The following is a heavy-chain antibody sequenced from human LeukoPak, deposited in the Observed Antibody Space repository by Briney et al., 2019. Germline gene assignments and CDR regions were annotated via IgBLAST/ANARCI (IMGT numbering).Heavy chain of an antibody. V-gene: IGHV4-30-4*01. Sequence: PSQTLSLTCTVSGGSISSGDNYWSWIRQPPGKGLEWIGYIYYSGSTYYSPSLKSRVTISVDTSKSQFSLNLSSVTAADTAVYYCARVTTVLTVDYWGQGTLVTVSS. CDR2: IYYSGST. J-gene: IGHJ4*02. CDR3: ARVTTVLTVDY. D-gene: IGHD4-23*01. CDR1: GGSISSGDNY.